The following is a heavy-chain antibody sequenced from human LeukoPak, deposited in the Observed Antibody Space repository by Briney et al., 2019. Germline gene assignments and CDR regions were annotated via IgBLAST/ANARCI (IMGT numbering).Heavy chain of an antibody. CDR1: GFTFSSYG. Sequence: KPGGSLRLSCATSGFTFSSYGMNWVRQAPGKGLEWVSSITSCGRNIYYADSLKGRFTISRDNAKNSLYLQMNSLRAEDTAVYYCARGGSNSPYYLDCWGQGTLVTLSS. CDR2: ITSCGRNI. J-gene: IGHJ4*02. V-gene: IGHV3-21*01. CDR3: ARGGSNSPYYLDC. D-gene: IGHD1-26*01.